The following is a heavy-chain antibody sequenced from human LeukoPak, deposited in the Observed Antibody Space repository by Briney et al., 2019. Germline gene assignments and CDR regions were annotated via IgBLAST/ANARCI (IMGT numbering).Heavy chain of an antibody. CDR2: ARDKSNSHTT. D-gene: IGHD1-26*01. V-gene: IGHV3-72*01. CDR3: ARRGLGSYYPLDY. Sequence: PGGSLRLSCAASGFIFSDHYMDWVRQAPGKGLEWVGRARDKSNSHTTEYAASVKGRFTVSRDDSKNSLYLQMNSLKTEDTAVYYCARRGLGSYYPLDYWGQGTLVTVSS. CDR1: GFIFSDHY. J-gene: IGHJ4*02.